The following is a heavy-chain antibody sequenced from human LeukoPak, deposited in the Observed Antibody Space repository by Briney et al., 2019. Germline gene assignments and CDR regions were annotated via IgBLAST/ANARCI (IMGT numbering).Heavy chain of an antibody. V-gene: IGHV3-74*01. J-gene: IGHJ4*02. Sequence: PGGSLRLSCAASGFTFSSNWMHWVRQAPGKGLVWVSRINEDGSTTNYADSVKGRSTIFRDNAKNTLYLQMNSLRAEDTAVYYCARGYDFWSGYYSSRSYYFDYWGQGTLVTVSS. D-gene: IGHD3-3*01. CDR2: INEDGSTT. CDR1: GFTFSSNW. CDR3: ARGYDFWSGYYSSRSYYFDY.